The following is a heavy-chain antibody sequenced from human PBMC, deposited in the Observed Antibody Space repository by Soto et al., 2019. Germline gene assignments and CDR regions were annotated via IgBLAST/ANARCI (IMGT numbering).Heavy chain of an antibody. V-gene: IGHV2-5*02. CDR3: AHTIVVVPTAHDAFGV. CDR2: LYWDDDK. Sequence: QITLKESGPTLVKPTQTLTLTCTFSGFSLSSIGVGVGWIRQPPGKALEWLGILYWDDDKHYSPSLKCRISIAKDTSKDQVVLTLTNMDPVDTATYYCAHTIVVVPTAHDAFGVWGQGTMVTVSS. CDR1: GFSLSSIGVG. D-gene: IGHD2-2*01. J-gene: IGHJ3*01.